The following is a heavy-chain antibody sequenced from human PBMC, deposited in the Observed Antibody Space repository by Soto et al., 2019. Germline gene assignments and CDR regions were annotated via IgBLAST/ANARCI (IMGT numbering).Heavy chain of an antibody. J-gene: IGHJ4*02. CDR1: GFTFSNYA. V-gene: IGHV3-23*01. Sequence: EVQLLESGGGLVQPGGSLRLSCAASGFTFSNYAMNWVRQAPGKGLEWDSTISGSGGSPYYADSVKGRFTISRDNSKNTRYLQMNSLRAGDSAIYYCAKEGTSGLYYFDYWGQGTLVTVSS. D-gene: IGHD6-19*01. CDR3: AKEGTSGLYYFDY. CDR2: ISGSGGSP.